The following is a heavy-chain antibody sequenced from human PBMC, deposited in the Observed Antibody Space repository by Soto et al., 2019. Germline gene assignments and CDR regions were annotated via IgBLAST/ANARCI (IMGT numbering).Heavy chain of an antibody. CDR2: ISSSSSYI. Sequence: PGGSLRLSCAASGFTFSSYSMNWVRQAPGKGLEWVSSISSSSSYIYYADSVKGRFTISRDNAKNSLYLQMNSLRAEDTAVYYCAKRCTLDTGMVRYYGMDVWGQGTTVTVSS. CDR1: GFTFSSYS. J-gene: IGHJ6*02. CDR3: AKRCTLDTGMVRYYGMDV. D-gene: IGHD5-18*01. V-gene: IGHV3-21*01.